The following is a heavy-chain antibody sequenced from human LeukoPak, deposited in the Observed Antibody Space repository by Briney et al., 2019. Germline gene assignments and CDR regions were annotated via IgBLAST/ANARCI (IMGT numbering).Heavy chain of an antibody. CDR2: IGGSGTRT. CDR3: AKDSGWILFDD. V-gene: IGHV3-23*01. J-gene: IGHJ4*02. CDR1: GGSFSGYY. D-gene: IGHD2-2*03. Sequence: ETLSLTCAVYGGSFSGYYWSWIRQPPGKGLEWVSGIGGSGTRTYYADSVKGRFTISRDNSKNTLYLQMNSLRDEDTAVYYCAKDSGWILFDDWGQGTLVTVSS.